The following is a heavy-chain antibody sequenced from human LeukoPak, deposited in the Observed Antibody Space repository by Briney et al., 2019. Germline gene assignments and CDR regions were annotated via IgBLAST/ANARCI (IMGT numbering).Heavy chain of an antibody. V-gene: IGHV3-23*01. CDR1: GFTFSSYW. J-gene: IGHJ4*02. CDR3: ARDDAVDGGYLDY. Sequence: GGSLRLSCAASGFTFSSYWMTWVRQAPGERLEWVSAIRGSGDRTSYADSLKGRFTISRDKSKNTLYLQMNSLRAEDTAVYYCARDDAVDGGYLDYWGQGALVTVPS. CDR2: IRGSGDRT. D-gene: IGHD6-19*01.